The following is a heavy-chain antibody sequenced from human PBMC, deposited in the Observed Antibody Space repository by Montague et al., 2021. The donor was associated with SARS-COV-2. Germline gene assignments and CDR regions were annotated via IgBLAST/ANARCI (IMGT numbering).Heavy chain of an antibody. D-gene: IGHD6-6*01. CDR2: IYYSGST. CDR1: GGSISSSSYY. J-gene: IGHJ4*02. V-gene: IGHV4-39*07. CDR3: ARDLNEYSSSGGFDY. Sequence: SETLSLTCTVSGGSISSSSYYWGWIRQPPGKGLEWIGSIYYSGSTYYNPSLKSRVTISVDTSRNQFSLTLSSVTAADTAVYYCARDLNEYSSSGGFDYWGQGTLVTVSS.